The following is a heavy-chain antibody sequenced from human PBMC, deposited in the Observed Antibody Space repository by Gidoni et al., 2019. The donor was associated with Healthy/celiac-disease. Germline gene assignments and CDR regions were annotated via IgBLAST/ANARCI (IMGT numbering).Heavy chain of an antibody. J-gene: IGHJ4*02. V-gene: IGHV3-30-3*01. CDR3: ARDAASRFDY. CDR1: GFTFSSYA. CDR2: ISYDGSNK. Sequence: QVQLVESGGGVVQPGGSLRLACAASGFTFSSYAMHWVRQAPGKGLEWVAVISYDGSNKYYADTVKGRFTISRDNSKNTLYLQMNSLRAEDTAVYYCARDAASRFDYWGQGTLVTVSS.